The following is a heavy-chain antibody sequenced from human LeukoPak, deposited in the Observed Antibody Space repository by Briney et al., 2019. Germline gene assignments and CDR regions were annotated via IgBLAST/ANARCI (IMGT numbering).Heavy chain of an antibody. CDR1: GGSFSGYY. V-gene: IGHV4-34*01. J-gene: IGHJ3*02. CDR2: INHSGST. D-gene: IGHD3-10*01. Sequence: PSETLSLTCAVYGGSFSGYYWSWIRQPPGKGPEWIGEINHSGSTNYNPSLKSRVTISVDTSKNQFSLKLSSVTAADTAVYYCARRSGVAFDIWGQGTMVTVSS. CDR3: ARRSGVAFDI.